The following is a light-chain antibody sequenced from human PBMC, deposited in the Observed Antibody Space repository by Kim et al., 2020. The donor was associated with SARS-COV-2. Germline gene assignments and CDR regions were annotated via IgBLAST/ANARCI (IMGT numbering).Light chain of an antibody. Sequence: PVSPGARAAISRRASQSVSTNLVWCQQKPGQAPRLLINVAATRATGIPARFSGSGFGTEFTLTISSLQSEDFAVYYCQQYNNFRTFGQGTKVDIK. CDR2: VAA. V-gene: IGKV3-15*01. CDR3: QQYNNFRT. J-gene: IGKJ1*01. CDR1: QSVSTN.